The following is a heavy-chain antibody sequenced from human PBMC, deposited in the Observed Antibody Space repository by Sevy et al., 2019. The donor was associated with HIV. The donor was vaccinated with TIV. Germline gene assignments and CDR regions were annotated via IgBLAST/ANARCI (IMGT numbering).Heavy chain of an antibody. Sequence: GGSLRLSCAASGFTFSNYAMHWVRQAPGKGLEWVAVISFDGNNKDYADSAKGRFTISRDNSKNTLYLQMNSLRAEDTAMYYCERKWEIRAFDIWGQGTMVTVSS. D-gene: IGHD1-26*01. CDR3: ERKWEIRAFDI. CDR1: GFTFSNYA. CDR2: ISFDGNNK. V-gene: IGHV3-30*04. J-gene: IGHJ3*02.